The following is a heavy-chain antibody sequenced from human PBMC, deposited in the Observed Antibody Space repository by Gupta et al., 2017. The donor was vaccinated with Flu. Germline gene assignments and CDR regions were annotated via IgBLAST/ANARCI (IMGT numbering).Heavy chain of an antibody. D-gene: IGHD7-27*01. CDR3: ARTNWGVDY. CDR1: GFSLTNSRMG. V-gene: IGHV2-26*01. J-gene: IGHJ4*02. Sequence: GFSLTNSRMGVSWIRQPPGKALEWLAHIFSDGDQSYNTSLKNRLTISRDTSKSQVVLTMTNLDPVDTATYYGARTNWGVDYWGQGTLVTVSS. CDR2: IFSDGDQ.